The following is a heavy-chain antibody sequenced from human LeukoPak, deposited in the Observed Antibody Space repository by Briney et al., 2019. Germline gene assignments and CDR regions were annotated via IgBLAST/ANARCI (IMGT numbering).Heavy chain of an antibody. CDR2: IYYSGST. V-gene: IGHV4-59*01. CDR1: GGSISSYY. CDR3: ARSVEKEWFDP. J-gene: IGHJ5*02. Sequence: KSSETLSLTCTVSGGSISSYYWSWIRQPPGKGMEWIGYIYYSGSTNYTPSLKSRVTISVDTSKNQFSLKLSSVTAADTTVYYCARSVEKEWFDPWGQGTLVTVSS.